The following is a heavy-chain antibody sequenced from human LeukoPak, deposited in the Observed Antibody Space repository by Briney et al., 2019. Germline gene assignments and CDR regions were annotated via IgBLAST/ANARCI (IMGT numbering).Heavy chain of an antibody. CDR3: AKDDSGYDYFGPNDY. D-gene: IGHD5-12*01. CDR1: GFTFSSYA. J-gene: IGHJ4*02. V-gene: IGHV3-23*01. Sequence: GGSLRLSCAASGFTFSSYAMSWVRQAPGKGLEWVSAISGSGGSTYYSDSVKGRFTISRDNSKNTLYLQMNSLRAEDTAVYYCAKDDSGYDYFGPNDYWGQGTLVTVSS. CDR2: ISGSGGST.